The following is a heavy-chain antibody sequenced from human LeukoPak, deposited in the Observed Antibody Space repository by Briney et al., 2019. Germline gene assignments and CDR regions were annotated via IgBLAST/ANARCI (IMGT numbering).Heavy chain of an antibody. CDR3: ARESGYYGLGFDP. CDR1: AFTFSSYG. D-gene: IGHD3-3*01. Sequence: PGGSLRLSCAASAFTFSSYGMHWVRQAPGKGLEWVSYISASGSTKYYADSVKGRFTISRDNAKNSLYLQMNSLRVEDTAVYCCARESGYYGLGFDPWGQGTLVTVSS. J-gene: IGHJ5*02. V-gene: IGHV3-48*01. CDR2: ISASGSTK.